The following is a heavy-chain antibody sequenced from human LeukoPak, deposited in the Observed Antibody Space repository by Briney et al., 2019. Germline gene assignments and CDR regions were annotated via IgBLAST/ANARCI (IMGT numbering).Heavy chain of an antibody. D-gene: IGHD3-3*01. J-gene: IGHJ4*02. CDR1: GFTFSNYW. Sequence: GGSLRLSCAASGFTFSNYWMYWVRQAPGKGLVWVSQIKSGGNITNYADSVKGRFTISRDNAKNTLFLQMNSLRAEDTAVYYCGRSGDFWSGSGVAYWGQGTLVTVSS. CDR3: GRSGDFWSGSGVAY. V-gene: IGHV3-74*01. CDR2: IKSGGNIT.